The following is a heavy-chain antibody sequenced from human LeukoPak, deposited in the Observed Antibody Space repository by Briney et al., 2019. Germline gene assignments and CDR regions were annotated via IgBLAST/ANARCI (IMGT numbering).Heavy chain of an antibody. D-gene: IGHD3-3*01. V-gene: IGHV4-39*01. CDR2: IYYSGST. CDR3: ARQLYDFWSGYYTALYHYFDY. CDR1: GGSISSSSYY. Sequence: SETLSLTCTVSGGSISSSSYYWGWIRQPPGKGLEWIGSIYYSGSTYYNPSLKSRVTISVDTSKNQSSLKLSSVTAADTAVYYCARQLYDFWSGYYTALYHYFDYWGQGTLVTVSS. J-gene: IGHJ4*02.